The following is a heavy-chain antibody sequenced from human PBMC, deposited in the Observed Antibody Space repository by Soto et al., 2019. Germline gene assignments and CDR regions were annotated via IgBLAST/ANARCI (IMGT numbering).Heavy chain of an antibody. Sequence: PGGSLRLSCAASGFTFSSYAMHWVRQAPGKGLEWVAVISYDGSNKYYADSVKGRFTISRDNSKNTLYLQMNSLRAEDTAVYYCARDSGDLIVVVVAVRYYNGMDVWGQGTTVTVSS. D-gene: IGHD2-15*01. J-gene: IGHJ6*02. V-gene: IGHV3-30-3*01. CDR2: ISYDGSNK. CDR1: GFTFSSYA. CDR3: ARDSGDLIVVVVAVRYYNGMDV.